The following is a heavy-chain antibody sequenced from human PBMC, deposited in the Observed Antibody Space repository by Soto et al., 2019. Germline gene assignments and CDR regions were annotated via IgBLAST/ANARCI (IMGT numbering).Heavy chain of an antibody. CDR2: ISGSGGST. CDR1: GFTFSTYA. J-gene: IGHJ3*02. Sequence: GGSLRLSCAASGFTFSTYAMSWVRQAPGKGLEWVSAISGSGGSTYYADSVKGRFTISRDNSKNTLYLQMNSLRAEDTAVYFCAKKMGSTDAFDIWGQGTMVTV. CDR3: AKKMGSTDAFDI. V-gene: IGHV3-23*01. D-gene: IGHD3-10*01.